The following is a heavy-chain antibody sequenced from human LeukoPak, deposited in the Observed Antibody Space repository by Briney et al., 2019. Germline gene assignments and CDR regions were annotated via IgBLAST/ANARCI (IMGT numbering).Heavy chain of an antibody. J-gene: IGHJ4*02. Sequence: PGGSLRLSCAASGFTFSSYGMHWVRQAPGKGLEWVAVIWYDGSNKYYADSVKGQFTISRDNSKNTLYLQMNSLRAEDTAVYYCARDYYGSGSPDYWGQGTLVTVSS. V-gene: IGHV3-33*01. CDR2: IWYDGSNK. D-gene: IGHD3-10*01. CDR3: ARDYYGSGSPDY. CDR1: GFTFSSYG.